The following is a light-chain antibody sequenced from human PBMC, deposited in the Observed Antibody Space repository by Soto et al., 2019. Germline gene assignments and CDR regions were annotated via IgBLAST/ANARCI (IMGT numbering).Light chain of an antibody. V-gene: IGKV3-15*01. CDR2: GTS. CDR1: QSVSSN. J-gene: IGKJ2*01. Sequence: EIVMTQSPATLSVSPGEKATISCRASQSVSSNFAWYQQKPGQAPRLLIYGTSTRATRIPPRFSGSGSGTEFTLTISSLQSEDFAVYYCQQYNRWPYTFGQGTKLEIK. CDR3: QQYNRWPYT.